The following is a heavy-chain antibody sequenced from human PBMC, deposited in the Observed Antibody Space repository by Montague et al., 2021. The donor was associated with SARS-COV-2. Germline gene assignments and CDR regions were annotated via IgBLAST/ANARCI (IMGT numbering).Heavy chain of an antibody. D-gene: IGHD6-19*01. CDR1: GGSISSGGYY. CDR2: IYYSGST. J-gene: IGHJ3*02. CDR3: ARVHFVSSGWYPDAFDI. Sequence: TLSLTCTVSGGSISSGGYYWSWIRQHPGKGLEWIGYIYYSGSTYYNPSLKSRLTISVDTSKNQFSLKLSFVTAADTAVYYCARVHFVSSGWYPDAFDIWGQGTMVTVSS. V-gene: IGHV4-31*03.